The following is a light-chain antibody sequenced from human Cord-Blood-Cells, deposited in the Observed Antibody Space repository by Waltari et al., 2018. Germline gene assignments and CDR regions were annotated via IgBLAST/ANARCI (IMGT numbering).Light chain of an antibody. V-gene: IGKV3-15*01. J-gene: IGKJ2*01. CDR1: QSVSST. CDR2: GAS. Sequence: ELVMTQSPATLSVSPGERPTLSCRASQSVSSTLAWYQQTPGLAPRLLIYGASTRATGIPARFSGSGSGTEFTLTISSLQSEEFAVYYCQQYNNWPPYTFGQGTKLEIK. CDR3: QQYNNWPPYT.